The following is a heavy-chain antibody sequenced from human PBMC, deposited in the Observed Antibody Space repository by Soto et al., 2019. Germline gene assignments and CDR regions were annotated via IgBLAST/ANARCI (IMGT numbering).Heavy chain of an antibody. CDR2: IRSKLYGGTT. Sequence: PGGSLRLSCTASGLTFGDYAMIWFRQAPGKGLEWVGFIRSKLYGGTTEYAASVKGRFTISRDDSKSIAYLQMHSLITEDTAVYYCSSSYYYDSSGLNWFDPWGQGTLVTVSS. V-gene: IGHV3-49*03. CDR1: GLTFGDYA. CDR3: SSSYYYDSSGLNWFDP. D-gene: IGHD3-22*01. J-gene: IGHJ5*02.